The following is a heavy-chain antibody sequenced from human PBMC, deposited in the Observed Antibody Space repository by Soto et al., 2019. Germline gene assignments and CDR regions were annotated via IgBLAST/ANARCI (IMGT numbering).Heavy chain of an antibody. CDR2: ISDTGAST. Sequence: PVGSLRLSCAASGFTFKESAMNWVRQAPGKGLEWVASISDTGASTWYAESVRGRLSISRDNSKNTLYLQMNSLRGADTAVYYCAKGRGSGWAWYFDNWGQGTLVTVSS. CDR3: AKGRGSGWAWYFDN. CDR1: GFTFKESA. J-gene: IGHJ4*02. V-gene: IGHV3-23*01. D-gene: IGHD6-19*01.